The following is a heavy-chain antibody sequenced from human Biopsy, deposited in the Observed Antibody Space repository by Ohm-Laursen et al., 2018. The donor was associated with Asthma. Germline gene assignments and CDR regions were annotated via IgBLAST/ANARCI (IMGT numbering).Heavy chain of an antibody. D-gene: IGHD3-3*02. CDR2: IKHDGSEN. V-gene: IGHV3-7*01. J-gene: IGHJ1*01. CDR3: ARTFHFWSPYHAEHYQL. Sequence: SLRLSCAASRFTFGDYWMSWVRQVPGRGLEWVANIKHDGSENNHVDSLKGRFTISRDNAKNSLYLRMNSLRAEDTAVYYCARTFHFWSPYHAEHYQLWGQGTLVTVSS. CDR1: RFTFGDYW.